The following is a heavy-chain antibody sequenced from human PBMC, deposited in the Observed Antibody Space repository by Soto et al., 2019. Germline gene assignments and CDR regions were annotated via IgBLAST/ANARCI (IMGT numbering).Heavy chain of an antibody. CDR3: ARDGIAAAGYYYYGMDL. CDR1: GFTFSSYA. V-gene: IGHV3-30-3*01. J-gene: IGHJ6*02. CDR2: ISYDGSNK. Sequence: GGSLRLSCAASGFTFSSYAMHWVRQAPGKGLEWVAVISYDGSNKYYADSVKGRFTISRDNSKNTLYLQMNSLRTEDTAVYYCARDGIAAAGYYYYGMDLWGQGATVTVSS. D-gene: IGHD6-13*01.